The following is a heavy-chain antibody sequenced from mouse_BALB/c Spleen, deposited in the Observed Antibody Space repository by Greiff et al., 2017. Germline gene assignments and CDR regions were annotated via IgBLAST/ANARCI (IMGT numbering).Heavy chain of an antibody. J-gene: IGHJ3*01. D-gene: IGHD2-4*01. CDR3: ARKDYDYDRAWFAY. V-gene: IGHV5-6-5*01. CDR2: ISSGGST. CDR1: GFTFSSYA. Sequence: EVQRVESGGGLVKPGGSLKLSCAASGFTFSSYAMSWVRQTPEKRLEWVASISSGGSTYYPDSVKGRFTISRDNARNILYLQMSRLRSEDTAMYYCARKDYDYDRAWFAYWGQGTLVTVSA.